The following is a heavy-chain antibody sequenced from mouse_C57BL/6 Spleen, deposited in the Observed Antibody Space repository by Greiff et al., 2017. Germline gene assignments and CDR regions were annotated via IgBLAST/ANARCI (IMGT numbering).Heavy chain of an antibody. CDR1: GYTFTSYW. J-gene: IGHJ3*01. Sequence: VQLQQPGAELVKPGASVKVSCKASGYTFTSYWMHWVKQRPGQGLEWIGRIHPSDSDTNYNQKFKGKATLTVDKSSSTAYIQLSSLTSEDSAVYYCAISYDYEGFAYWGQGTLVTVSA. D-gene: IGHD2-4*01. V-gene: IGHV1-74*01. CDR3: AISYDYEGFAY. CDR2: IHPSDSDT.